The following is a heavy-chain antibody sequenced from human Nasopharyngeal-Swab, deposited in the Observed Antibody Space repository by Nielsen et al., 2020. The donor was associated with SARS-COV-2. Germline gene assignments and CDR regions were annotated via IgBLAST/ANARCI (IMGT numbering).Heavy chain of an antibody. V-gene: IGHV3-64D*08. CDR1: WFPFRSLA. D-gene: IGHD1-26*01. J-gene: IGHJ4*02. CDR2: ISDNGGST. Sequence: GESPKISCSGPWFPFRSLAMHLVPQAPGVGLGYVSAISDNGGSTYYADSVKGRFTISRDNSKNTLYLQMSSLRPEDTAVYYCVKKTIERSYDYWGQGTLATVSS. CDR3: VKKTIERSYDY.